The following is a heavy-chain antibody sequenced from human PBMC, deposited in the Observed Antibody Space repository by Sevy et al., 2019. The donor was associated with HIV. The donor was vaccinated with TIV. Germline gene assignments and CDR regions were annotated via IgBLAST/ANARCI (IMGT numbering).Heavy chain of an antibody. CDR1: GVSISSGAYA. J-gene: IGHJ3*02. CDR2: IYHTGNT. V-gene: IGHV4-30-2*01. D-gene: IGHD4-17*01. CDR3: ARDGGTMTTPGSFDI. Sequence: SETLSLTCAVSGVSISSGAYAWNWIRQPPGKGLEWIGYIYHTGNTYYNPSLKSRITISLDRSKNQFSLRLSAVTAADTAVYFCARDGGTMTTPGSFDIWGQGTMVTVSS.